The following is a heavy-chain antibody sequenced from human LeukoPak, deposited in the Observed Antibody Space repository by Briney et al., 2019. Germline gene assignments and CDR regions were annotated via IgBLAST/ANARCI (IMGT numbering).Heavy chain of an antibody. D-gene: IGHD3-16*02. Sequence: GGSLRLSCAASGFTFSTYSMSWVRQAPGKGLEWVSAISDSGDITNYADSVKGRFTISRDNSKNTLYLQMGSLRAEDTALYFCAKYRSPGSRTFDYWGQGTLVTVSS. CDR2: ISDSGDIT. J-gene: IGHJ4*02. CDR3: AKYRSPGSRTFDY. V-gene: IGHV3-23*01. CDR1: GFTFSTYS.